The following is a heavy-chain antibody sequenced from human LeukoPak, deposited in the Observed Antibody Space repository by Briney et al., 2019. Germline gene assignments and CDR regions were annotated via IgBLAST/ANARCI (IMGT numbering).Heavy chain of an antibody. V-gene: IGHV3-64*01. Sequence: GGSLRLSCAASGFTFSSYAMNWVRQAPGKGLEYVSAISSNGGSTYYANSVKGRFTISRDNSKNTLYLQMNSLRAEDTAVYYCARDPKPGIAPHDAFDIWGQGTMVTVSS. CDR1: GFTFSSYA. CDR2: ISSNGGST. J-gene: IGHJ3*02. CDR3: ARDPKPGIAPHDAFDI. D-gene: IGHD6-13*01.